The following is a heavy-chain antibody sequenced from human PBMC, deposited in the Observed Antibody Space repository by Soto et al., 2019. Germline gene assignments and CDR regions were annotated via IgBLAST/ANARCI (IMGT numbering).Heavy chain of an antibody. Sequence: QVQLVQSGAEVKKPGASVKVSCKASGYTFTRDQIHWVRQAPGQGLEWMGMIDPSGGKTNYAQKFQGRVTMTRDTSTSTVSMALSSLRSADTAIYFCARVMRSLLSITALDTWGQGTLVTVSS. CDR2: IDPSGGKT. CDR1: GYTFTRDQ. D-gene: IGHD5-18*01. V-gene: IGHV1-46*01. CDR3: ARVMRSLLSITALDT. J-gene: IGHJ5*02.